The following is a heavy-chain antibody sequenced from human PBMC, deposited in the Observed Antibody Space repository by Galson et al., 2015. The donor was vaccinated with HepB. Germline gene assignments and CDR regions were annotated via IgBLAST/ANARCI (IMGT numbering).Heavy chain of an antibody. CDR1: GFTFSSYA. D-gene: IGHD2-2*01. CDR2: ISYDGSNK. V-gene: IGHV3-30*04. Sequence: SLRLSCAASGFTFSSYAMHWVRQAPGKGLEWVAVISYDGSNKYCADSVKGRFTISRDNSKNTLYLQMNSLRAEDTAVYYCARGPPGYCSSTSCYADYWGQGTLVTVSS. J-gene: IGHJ4*02. CDR3: ARGPPGYCSSTSCYADY.